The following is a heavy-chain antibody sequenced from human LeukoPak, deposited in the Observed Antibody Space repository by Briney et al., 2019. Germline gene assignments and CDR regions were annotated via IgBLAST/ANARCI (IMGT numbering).Heavy chain of an antibody. CDR2: IIPIFGTA. CDR3: ARGRDDSSSWYYFDY. CDR1: GYTFTSYG. D-gene: IGHD6-13*01. V-gene: IGHV1-69*13. J-gene: IGHJ4*02. Sequence: ASVKVSCKASGYTFTSYGISWVRQAPGQGLEWMGGIIPIFGTANYAQKFQGRVTITADESTSTAYMELSSLRSEDTAVYYCARGRDDSSSWYYFDYWGQGTLVTVSS.